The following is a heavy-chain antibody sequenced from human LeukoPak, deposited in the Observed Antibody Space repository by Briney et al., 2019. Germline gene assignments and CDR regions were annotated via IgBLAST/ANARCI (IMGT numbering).Heavy chain of an antibody. V-gene: IGHV3-53*01. CDR2: IYSGGST. CDR3: ARRGYDGYYYYYMDV. Sequence: GGSLRLSCAASGFTVSSNYMSWVRQAPGKGLEWVSVIYSGGSTYYADSVKGRFTISRDNSKNTLYLQMDSLRAEDTAVYYCARRGYDGYYYYYMDVWGKGTTVTVSS. D-gene: IGHD5-12*01. CDR1: GFTVSSNY. J-gene: IGHJ6*03.